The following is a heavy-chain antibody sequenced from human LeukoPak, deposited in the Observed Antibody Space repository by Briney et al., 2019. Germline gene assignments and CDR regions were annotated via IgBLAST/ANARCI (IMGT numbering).Heavy chain of an antibody. CDR2: ISSSGSTI. V-gene: IGHV3-48*03. Sequence: GGSLRLSCAASGFTFSSYEMSWVRQAPGKGLEWVSYISSSGSTIYYPDSVKGRFTISRDNAKNSLYLQMNSLRAEDTAVYYCARRAYCSSTSCSCFPECYYYYGMDVWGQGTTVTVSS. CDR3: ARRAYCSSTSCSCFPECYYYYGMDV. J-gene: IGHJ6*02. D-gene: IGHD2-2*01. CDR1: GFTFSSYE.